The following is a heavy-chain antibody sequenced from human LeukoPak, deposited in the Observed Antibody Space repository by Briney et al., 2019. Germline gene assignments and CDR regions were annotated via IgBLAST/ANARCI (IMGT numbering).Heavy chain of an antibody. Sequence: GGSLRLSCAASGFTFSSYEMNWVRQAPGKGLEWISHISSSGSTTYYADSVKGRFTISRDNAKNSLYLQTKSLRAEDTAVYYCARGILTGYLDVWGKGTTVTISS. V-gene: IGHV3-48*03. CDR2: ISSSGSTT. CDR3: ARGILTGYLDV. CDR1: GFTFSSYE. D-gene: IGHD3-9*01. J-gene: IGHJ6*03.